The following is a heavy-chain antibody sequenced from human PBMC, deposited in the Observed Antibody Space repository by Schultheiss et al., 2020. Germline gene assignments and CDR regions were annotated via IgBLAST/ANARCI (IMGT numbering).Heavy chain of an antibody. Sequence: GGSLRLSCAASGFTFSSYAMSWVRQAPGKGLEWVAYISSNTNIIYYADSVKGRFTISRDNAKTTLILEMNSLRAEDTAVYYCDHMGFWGQGTMVTVSS. CDR3: DHMGF. CDR1: GFTFSSYA. J-gene: IGHJ3*01. V-gene: IGHV3-48*01. CDR2: ISSNTNII. D-gene: IGHD3-16*01.